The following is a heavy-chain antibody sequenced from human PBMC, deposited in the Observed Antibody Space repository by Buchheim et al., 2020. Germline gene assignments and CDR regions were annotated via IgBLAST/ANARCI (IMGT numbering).Heavy chain of an antibody. D-gene: IGHD3-22*01. CDR1: GFTFSDYY. J-gene: IGHJ4*02. CDR3: ARDVRSYYDSSGYSIYFDY. CDR2: ISSSSSYT. V-gene: IGHV3-11*06. Sequence: QVQLVESGGGLVKPGGSLRLSCAASGFTFSDYYMSWIRQAPGKGLEWVSYISSSSSYTNYADSVKGRFPISRDNAKNSLYLQMNSLRAEDTAVYYCARDVRSYYDSSGYSIYFDYWGQGTL.